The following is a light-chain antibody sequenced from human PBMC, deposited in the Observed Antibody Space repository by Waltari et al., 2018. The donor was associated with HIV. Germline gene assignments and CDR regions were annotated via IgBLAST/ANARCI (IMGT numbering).Light chain of an antibody. V-gene: IGLV1-44*01. CDR2: SNN. J-gene: IGLJ2*01. CDR1: TSNLGNST. CDR3: ATWDDSLNGPV. Sequence: QSVLTQPPSASGTPGQRVTIPCAGSTSNLGNSTVNWYQQLPGTAPKLLMYSNNQRPSGVPDRFSGSKSGTSASLAISGLQSEDEADYYCATWDDSLNGPVFGGGTKLTVL.